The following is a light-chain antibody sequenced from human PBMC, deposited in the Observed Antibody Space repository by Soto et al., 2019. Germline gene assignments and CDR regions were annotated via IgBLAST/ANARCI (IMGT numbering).Light chain of an antibody. CDR2: GAS. J-gene: IGKJ1*01. CDR1: QSVSSSY. CDR3: QQYGSSPPWT. V-gene: IGKV3-20*01. Sequence: EIVLTQSPGTLSLSPGERATLSCRASQSVSSSYLAWYQQKPGQAPRLLIYGASSRATGIPDRFSGSGSGKHFTLTISRLEPEDFSVYYCQQYGSSPPWTFGQWTKVEIK.